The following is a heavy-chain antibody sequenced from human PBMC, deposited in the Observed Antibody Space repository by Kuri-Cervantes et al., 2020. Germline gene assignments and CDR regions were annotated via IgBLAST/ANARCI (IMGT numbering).Heavy chain of an antibody. CDR1: GFTFSSTHG. CDR3: ARDWDSSGYYRSFDY. V-gene: IGHV3-48*01. D-gene: IGHD3-22*01. Sequence: GGSLRLSCAASGFTFSSTHGMSWVRQAPGKGLEWVSFISGSSSIIYYADSVKGRFTISRDNAKNSLYLQMSSLRAEDTAVYYCARDWDSSGYYRSFDYWGQGTLVTVSS. J-gene: IGHJ4*02. CDR2: ISGSSSII.